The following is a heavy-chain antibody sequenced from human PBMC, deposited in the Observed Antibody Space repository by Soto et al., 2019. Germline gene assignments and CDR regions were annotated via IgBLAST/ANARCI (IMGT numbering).Heavy chain of an antibody. CDR3: AKDGLGAYSYGSYYFDY. CDR2: INTSGGST. Sequence: EMQLLESGGGLVQPGGSLRLSCAASGFTFSSYAMSWVRQAPGKGLEWVSTINTSGGSTYYADSVRGRFTISRDNSKNTLYLQMNSLRAEDTAVYYCAKDGLGAYSYGSYYFDYWGQGTLVTVSS. D-gene: IGHD5-18*01. J-gene: IGHJ4*02. CDR1: GFTFSSYA. V-gene: IGHV3-23*01.